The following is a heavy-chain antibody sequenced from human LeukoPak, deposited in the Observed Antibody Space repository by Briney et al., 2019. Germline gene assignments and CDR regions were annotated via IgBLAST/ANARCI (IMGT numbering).Heavy chain of an antibody. CDR3: ARQGWLYCSSTSCYEVPYYGMDV. D-gene: IGHD2-2*01. Sequence: GESLKISCKGSGYSFTSYWIGWVRQMPGKGLEWMWIIYPGDSDTTYRPSFQGQVTISADKSISTAYLQWSSLKASDTAMYYCARQGWLYCSSTSCYEVPYYGMDVWGKGTTVTVSS. V-gene: IGHV5-51*01. CDR1: GYSFTSYW. J-gene: IGHJ6*04. CDR2: IYPGDSDT.